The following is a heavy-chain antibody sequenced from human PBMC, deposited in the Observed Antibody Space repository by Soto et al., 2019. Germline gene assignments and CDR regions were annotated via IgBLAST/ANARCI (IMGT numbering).Heavy chain of an antibody. CDR1: GGSISSSSYY. D-gene: IGHD4-4*01. Sequence: QLQLQESGPGLVKPSETLSLTCTVSGGSISSSSYYWGWIRQPPGKGLEWIGRIYYSGSTYYNPSLKSPVTISVDTSTNQSSLKLSPVTASDSAVYYCARHLSARRTTVTTAWFDPSGQGTLVTVSS. J-gene: IGHJ5*02. CDR2: IYYSGST. V-gene: IGHV4-39*01. CDR3: ARHLSARRTTVTTAWFDP.